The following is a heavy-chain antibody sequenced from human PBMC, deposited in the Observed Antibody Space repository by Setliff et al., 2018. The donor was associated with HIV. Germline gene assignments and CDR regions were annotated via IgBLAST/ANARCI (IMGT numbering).Heavy chain of an antibody. J-gene: IGHJ4*02. CDR2: VYASGST. V-gene: IGHV4-4*07. D-gene: IGHD6-19*01. CDR1: GGSISDYY. CDR3: AASSGWQRGDY. Sequence: NPSETLSLTCTVSGGSISDYYWSWIRQPAGKGLEWIGRVYASGSTNYNPSLKSRVTMSVDTSNNQFSLKLSSVTVADTAVYYCAASSGWQRGDYWGQGILVTVSS.